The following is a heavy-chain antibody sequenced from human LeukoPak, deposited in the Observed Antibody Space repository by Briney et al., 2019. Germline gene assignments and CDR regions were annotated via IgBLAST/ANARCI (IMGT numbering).Heavy chain of an antibody. D-gene: IGHD6-13*01. CDR2: INPNSGGT. J-gene: IGHJ5*02. CDR3: ARDLVQSNWFDP. Sequence: GASVKVSCKASGYTFTDYYMHWVRQAPGQGLEWMGWINPNSGGTNYAQKFQGRVTMTRDASISTAYMELSRLTSDDTAVYYCARDLVQSNWFDPWGQGTLVTVSS. V-gene: IGHV1-2*02. CDR1: GYTFTDYY.